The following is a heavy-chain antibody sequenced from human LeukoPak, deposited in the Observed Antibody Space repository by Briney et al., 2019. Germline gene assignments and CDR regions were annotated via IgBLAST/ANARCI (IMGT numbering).Heavy chain of an antibody. CDR1: GGSFSGYY. Sequence: SETLSLTCAVYGGSFSGYYWTWIRQHPGKGLEWIGEINRSGTTNYNPSLKSRVTISVDTSKNQFSLKLSSLTAADTAVYYCASWGPGAAATDWYFDLWGRGTLVTVSS. V-gene: IGHV4-34*01. CDR3: ASWGPGAAATDWYFDL. CDR2: INRSGTT. J-gene: IGHJ2*01. D-gene: IGHD6-13*01.